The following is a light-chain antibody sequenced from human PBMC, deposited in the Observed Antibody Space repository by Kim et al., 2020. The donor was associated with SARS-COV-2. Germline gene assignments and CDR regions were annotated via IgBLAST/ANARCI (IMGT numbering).Light chain of an antibody. Sequence: QSALTQPRSVSGSPGQSVTISCAGTSSDVGTYNYVSWYQQHPDKAPKLMIYDVSKRPSGVPDRFSASKSGNTASLTISGLQAEDGADYYCCSYAGSYSWVFGGGTQLTVL. CDR3: CSYAGSYSWV. CDR1: SSDVGTYNY. CDR2: DVS. V-gene: IGLV2-11*01. J-gene: IGLJ3*02.